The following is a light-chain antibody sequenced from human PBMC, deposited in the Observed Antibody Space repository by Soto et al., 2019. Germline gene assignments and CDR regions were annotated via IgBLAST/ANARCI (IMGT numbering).Light chain of an antibody. V-gene: IGKV3-20*01. CDR1: QSVSSSY. CDR2: GAS. CDR3: HQYNFWPT. J-gene: IGKJ1*01. Sequence: EIVLTQSPGTLSLSPGERATLSCRASQSVSSSYLAWYQQKPGQAPRLLIYGASSRATGIPDRFSGSGSGTEFTLTISGLQSEDFAVYYCHQYNFWPTFGQGTKVDIK.